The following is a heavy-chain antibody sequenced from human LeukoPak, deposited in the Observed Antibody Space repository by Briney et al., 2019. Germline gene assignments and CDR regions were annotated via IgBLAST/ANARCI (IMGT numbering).Heavy chain of an antibody. CDR1: GYSFTTYW. CDR2: IYPGDSNT. V-gene: IGHV5-51*01. D-gene: IGHD2-15*01. Sequence: GESLKISCHGSGYSFTTYWIAWVRQMPGKGLEWMGIIYPGDSNTRYSPSFQGQVTISADKSITTAYLQWSSLKASDTAIYYCARPVCGTCGRCYDWFDAWRQGTLVIVSS. J-gene: IGHJ5*02. CDR3: ARPVCGTCGRCYDWFDA.